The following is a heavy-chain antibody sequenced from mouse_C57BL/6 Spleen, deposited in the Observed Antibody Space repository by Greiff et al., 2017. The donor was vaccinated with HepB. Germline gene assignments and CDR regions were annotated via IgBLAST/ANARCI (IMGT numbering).Heavy chain of an antibody. D-gene: IGHD1-1*01. CDR1: GYTFTDYN. J-gene: IGHJ4*01. CDR3: ARALLRGFYYAMDY. CDR2: INPNNGGT. V-gene: IGHV1-22*01. Sequence: EVKLMESGPELVKPGASVKMSCKASGYTFTDYNMHWVKQSHGKSLEWIGYINPNNGGTSYNQKFKGKATLTVNKSSSTAYMELRSLTSEDSAVYYCARALLRGFYYAMDYWGQGTSVTVSS.